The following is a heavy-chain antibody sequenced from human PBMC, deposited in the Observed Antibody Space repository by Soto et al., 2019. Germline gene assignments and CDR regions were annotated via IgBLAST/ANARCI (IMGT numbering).Heavy chain of an antibody. CDR3: AGRLFSWTPGGVDV. Sequence: GGSLRLSCAASGFTFSNAWMNWVRQAPGKGLEWVGRIKSKTDGGTTDYAAPVKGRFTISRDDSKNTLYPQMNSLKTEDTAVYYCAGRLFSWTPGGVDVWGQGTTVTVSS. D-gene: IGHD3-3*01. J-gene: IGHJ6*02. V-gene: IGHV3-15*07. CDR2: IKSKTDGGTT. CDR1: GFTFSNAW.